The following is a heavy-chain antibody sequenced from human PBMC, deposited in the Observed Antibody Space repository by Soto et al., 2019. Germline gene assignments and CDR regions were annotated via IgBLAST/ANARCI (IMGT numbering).Heavy chain of an antibody. D-gene: IGHD4-17*01. CDR1: SGPDRSHN. V-gene: IGHV4-59*08. CDR3: VRQGIDYLHGLVDV. J-gene: IGHJ6*02. CDR2: VYYTGDT. Sequence: QVQLQQSGPRLVKPSETLSLTCTVSSGPDRSHNWGWIRQPPGRGLEWIGYVYYTGDTAYSPSLRGRVTISADTSTNDISLTLNSVTAADTAVYCCVRQGIDYLHGLVDVWGQGTTVSVSS.